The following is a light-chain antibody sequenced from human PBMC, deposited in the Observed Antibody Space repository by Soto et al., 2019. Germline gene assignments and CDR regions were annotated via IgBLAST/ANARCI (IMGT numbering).Light chain of an antibody. CDR2: DAS. CDR3: QQYHTSPIT. Sequence: AIQLTQSPSSLSASVGDRVTITCLASQGISSYLGWYQQKPGKAPNLLIYDASIRATGIPDRFSGSGSGTDFTLTISRLEPEDFAVYYFQQYHTSPITFGQGTRLEIK. V-gene: IGKV1-13*02. J-gene: IGKJ5*01. CDR1: QGISSY.